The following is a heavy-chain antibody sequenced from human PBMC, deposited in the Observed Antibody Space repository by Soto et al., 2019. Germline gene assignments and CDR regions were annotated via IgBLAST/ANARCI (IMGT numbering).Heavy chain of an antibody. Sequence: SGPTLVNPTQTLTLTCTFSGFSLSTSGMCVSWIRQPPGKALEWLARIDWDDDKYYSTSLKTRLTISKDTSKNQVVLTMTNMDPVDTATYYCARIYYDSSGYQSYGMDVWGQGTTVTVSS. D-gene: IGHD3-22*01. CDR2: IDWDDDK. CDR3: ARIYYDSSGYQSYGMDV. CDR1: GFSLSTSGMC. J-gene: IGHJ6*02. V-gene: IGHV2-70*11.